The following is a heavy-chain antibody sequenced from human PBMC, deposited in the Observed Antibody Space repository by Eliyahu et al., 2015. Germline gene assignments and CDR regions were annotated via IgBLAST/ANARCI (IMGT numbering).Heavy chain of an antibody. J-gene: IGHJ4*02. CDR2: INPSGGST. CDR3: ARGGGITMVRGVHDY. CDR1: GYXFTSYY. Sequence: QVQLVQSGAEVKKPGASVKVSCKASGYXFTSYYMHWVRQAPGQGLEWMGIINPSGGSTSYAQKFQGRVTMTRDTSTSTVYMELSSLRSEDTAVYYCARGGGITMVRGVHDYWGQGTLVTVSS. V-gene: IGHV1-46*01. D-gene: IGHD3-10*01.